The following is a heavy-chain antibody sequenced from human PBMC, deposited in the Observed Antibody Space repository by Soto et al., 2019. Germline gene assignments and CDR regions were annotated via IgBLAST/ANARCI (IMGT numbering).Heavy chain of an antibody. CDR2: IYYSGST. V-gene: IGHV4-31*03. J-gene: IGHJ3*02. CDR3: ARAPWITIFGVVIIGAFDI. Sequence: PSETLSLTCTVSGGSISSGGYYWSWIRQHPGKGLEWIGYIYYSGSTYYNPSLKSRVTISVDTSKNQFSLKLSSVTAADTAVYYCARAPWITIFGVVIIGAFDIWGQGTMVTVSS. D-gene: IGHD3-3*01. CDR1: GGSISSGGYY.